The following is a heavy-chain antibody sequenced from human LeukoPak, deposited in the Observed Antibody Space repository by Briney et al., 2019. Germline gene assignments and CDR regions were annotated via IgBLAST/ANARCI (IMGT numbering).Heavy chain of an antibody. J-gene: IGHJ6*03. Sequence: GGSLRLSCAASGLIFRNYAMSWVRQAPGKGLEWVSSISGSGYNAYYADSMKGRFAISRDNSKSLLFLQMHSLTAEDTAIYYCAKVGGTDHYYYMDVCGKGTTVTVSS. CDR2: ISGSGYNA. CDR1: GLIFRNYA. CDR3: AKVGGTDHYYYMDV. D-gene: IGHD3-16*01. V-gene: IGHV3-23*01.